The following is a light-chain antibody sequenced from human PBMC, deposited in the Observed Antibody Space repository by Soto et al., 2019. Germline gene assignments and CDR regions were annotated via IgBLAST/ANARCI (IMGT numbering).Light chain of an antibody. Sequence: EIVLTQSPATLSLSPGERATLSCRASQSVSSYLAWYHQKPGQAPRLLIYDASNRATGIPARFSGSGSGTDFTLTISSLEPEDFAVYYCQQRGTFGQGTKVEIK. V-gene: IGKV3-11*01. CDR2: DAS. CDR3: QQRGT. CDR1: QSVSSY. J-gene: IGKJ1*01.